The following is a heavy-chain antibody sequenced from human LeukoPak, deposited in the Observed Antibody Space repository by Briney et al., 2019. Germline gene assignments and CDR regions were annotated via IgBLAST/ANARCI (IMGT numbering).Heavy chain of an antibody. CDR1: GYTFTSYD. J-gene: IGHJ5*02. V-gene: IGHV1-8*01. CDR3: ARGPFGGSYLGYWFDP. CDR2: MNPNSGNT. D-gene: IGHD1-26*01. Sequence: GASVKVSCKASGYTFTSYDINWVRQATGQGLEWMGWMNPNSGNTGYAQKFQGRVTITRNTSISTAYMELSSLRSEDTAVYYCARGPFGGSYLGYWFDPWGQGTLVTVSS.